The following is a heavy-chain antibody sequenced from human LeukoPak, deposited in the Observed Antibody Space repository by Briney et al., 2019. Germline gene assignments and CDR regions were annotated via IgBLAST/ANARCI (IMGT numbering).Heavy chain of an antibody. Sequence: PSETLSLTCAVSGYSISSGYYWGWIRQPPGKGLEWIGSIYHSGSTYYNPSLKSRVTISVDTSKNQFSLKLSSVTAADTAVYYCARRGAVAGIDYWGQGTLVTVSS. CDR1: GYSISSGYY. D-gene: IGHD6-19*01. CDR2: IYHSGST. CDR3: ARRGAVAGIDY. V-gene: IGHV4-38-2*01. J-gene: IGHJ4*02.